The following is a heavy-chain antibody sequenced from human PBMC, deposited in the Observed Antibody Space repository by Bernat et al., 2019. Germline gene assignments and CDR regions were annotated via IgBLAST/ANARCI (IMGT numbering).Heavy chain of an antibody. CDR1: GGSINSGDNY. D-gene: IGHD2-8*01. CDR3: ARAPMLNWFDP. Sequence: QVHLQESGPGLVKPAQTLSLTCTVSGGSINSGDNYWSWIRQPPGKGLEWIGYIYDSGSTNYNPSLKSRVTISVDTSKNQFSLRLSSVTAADTAVYYCARAPMLNWFDPWGQGTLVTVSS. V-gene: IGHV4-61*08. CDR2: IYDSGST. J-gene: IGHJ5*02.